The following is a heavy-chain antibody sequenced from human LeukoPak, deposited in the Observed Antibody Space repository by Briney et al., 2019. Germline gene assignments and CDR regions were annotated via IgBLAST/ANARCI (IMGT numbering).Heavy chain of an antibody. V-gene: IGHV3-7*01. J-gene: IGHJ4*02. Sequence: GGSLRLSCAASGFTFSSYWMSWVRQAPGKGLEWVANIKQDGSEKYYVDSVKGRFTISRDNAKNSLYQQMNSLRAEDTAVYYCAKDVTYYGDYFDYWGQGTLVTVSS. D-gene: IGHD4-17*01. CDR2: IKQDGSEK. CDR3: AKDVTYYGDYFDY. CDR1: GFTFSSYW.